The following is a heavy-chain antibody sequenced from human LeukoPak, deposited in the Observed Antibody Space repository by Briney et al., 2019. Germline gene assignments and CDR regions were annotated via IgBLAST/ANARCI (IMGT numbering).Heavy chain of an antibody. CDR3: VRGANL. Sequence: TSETLSLTCTVSGGSIGSDSWSWIRRAPGKRLEWIGNIYYSGSTNYNPSLKSRVTISVDTSKNQFSLRLTSVTAADSAVYHCVRGANLWGQGILVTVSS. D-gene: IGHD5-12*01. J-gene: IGHJ5*02. CDR2: IYYSGST. V-gene: IGHV4-59*01. CDR1: GGSIGSDS.